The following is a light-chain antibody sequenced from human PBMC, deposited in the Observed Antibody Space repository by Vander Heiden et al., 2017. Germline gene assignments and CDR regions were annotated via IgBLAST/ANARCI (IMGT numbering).Light chain of an antibody. CDR3: QQSYSS. V-gene: IGKV1-39*01. J-gene: IGKJ2*01. CDR2: AAS. CDR1: QSISSY. Sequence: DIQMTQSPSSLSASVGDRVTITCRASQSISSYLNWYQQKPGKAPKLLIYAASSLQSGVTSRFSGSGSGTDFTLTISSLKPEDFATYYGQQSYSSFGQGTKLEIK.